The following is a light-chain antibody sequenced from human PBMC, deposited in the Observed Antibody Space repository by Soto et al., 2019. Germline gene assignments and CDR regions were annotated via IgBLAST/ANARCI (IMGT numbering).Light chain of an antibody. J-gene: IGLJ2*01. CDR2: SNN. Sequence: QSVLTQPPSASGTPGQRVTISCSGSSSNIGSNTVNWYQQLPGTAPKLLIYSNNQRPSGVPDRFSGSKSGTSASLAISGLQSEDEDDYYCAAWDDSLHALVFGGGTKLTVL. V-gene: IGLV1-44*01. CDR3: AAWDDSLHALV. CDR1: SSNIGSNT.